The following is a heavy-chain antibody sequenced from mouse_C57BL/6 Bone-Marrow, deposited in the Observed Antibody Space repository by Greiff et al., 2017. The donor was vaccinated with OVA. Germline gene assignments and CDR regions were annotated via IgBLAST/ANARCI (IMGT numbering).Heavy chain of an antibody. J-gene: IGHJ3*01. CDR2: ILPGRGST. D-gene: IGHD3-1*01. CDR3: ERYVGSGAWWAS. Sequence: QVQLQQSGAELMKPGASVKLSCKATGYTFTGYWIEWVKQRPGHGLEWTGEILPGRGSTNYNEKFKGKATFTADTSSNTAYMQLRSLTTEDSVTVYGERYVGSGAWWASGGKGPLVTVPA. V-gene: IGHV1-9*01. CDR1: GYTFTGYW.